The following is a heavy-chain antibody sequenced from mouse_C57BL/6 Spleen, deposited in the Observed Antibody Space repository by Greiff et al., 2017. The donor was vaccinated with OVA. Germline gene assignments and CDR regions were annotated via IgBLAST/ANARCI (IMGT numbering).Heavy chain of an antibody. D-gene: IGHD4-1*01. V-gene: IGHV1-64*01. CDR3: ARSGTRLGDY. CDR2: IHPNSGST. Sequence: VQLQQSGAELVKPGASVKLSCKASGYTFTSYWMHWVKQRPGQGLEWIGMIHPNSGSTNYNEKFKSKATLTVDKSSSTAYMQLSSLTSEDSAVYYCARSGTRLGDYWGQGTTLTVSS. J-gene: IGHJ2*01. CDR1: GYTFTSYW.